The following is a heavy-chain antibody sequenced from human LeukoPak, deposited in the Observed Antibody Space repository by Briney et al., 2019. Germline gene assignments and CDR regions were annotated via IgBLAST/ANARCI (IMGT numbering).Heavy chain of an antibody. V-gene: IGHV4-30-2*01. CDR1: GGSISSGGYS. CDR3: ALAAGYYYGMDV. D-gene: IGHD6-13*01. J-gene: IGHJ6*02. CDR2: IYHSGST. Sequence: SETLSLTCAVSGGSISSGGYSWSWIRQPPGKGLDWIGYIYHSGSTYYNPSLKSRVTISVDRSKNQFSLKLSSVTAADTAMYYCALAAGYYYGMDVWGQGTTVTVSS.